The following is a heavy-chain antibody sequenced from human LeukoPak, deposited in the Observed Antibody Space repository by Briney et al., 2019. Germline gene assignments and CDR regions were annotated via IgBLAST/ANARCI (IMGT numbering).Heavy chain of an antibody. Sequence: GGSLRLSCAASGFTFSSYAMSWVRQAPGKGLEWVSAISGSGGSTYYADSVKGRFTISRDNSKNTLYLQMNSLGAEDTAVYYCAKSPSIVPAAHYFDYWGQGTLVTVSS. CDR2: ISGSGGST. CDR3: AKSPSIVPAAHYFDY. J-gene: IGHJ4*02. V-gene: IGHV3-23*01. D-gene: IGHD2-2*01. CDR1: GFTFSSYA.